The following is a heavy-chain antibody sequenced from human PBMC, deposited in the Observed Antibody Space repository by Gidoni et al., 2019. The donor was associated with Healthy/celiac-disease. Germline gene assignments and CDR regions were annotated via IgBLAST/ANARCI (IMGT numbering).Heavy chain of an antibody. CDR3: ARDLRYFDWYLDY. CDR2: IRYDGSNK. CDR1: GFTFSRYG. J-gene: IGHJ4*02. Sequence: QLQLVESVGGVVQPGRSLSLSCAASGFTFSRYGMHWVRQAPGKGLEWVAVIRYDGSNKYYADSVKGRFTISRDNSKNTLYLQMNSLRAEDTAVYYCARDLRYFDWYLDYWGQGTLVTVSS. V-gene: IGHV3-33*01. D-gene: IGHD3-9*01.